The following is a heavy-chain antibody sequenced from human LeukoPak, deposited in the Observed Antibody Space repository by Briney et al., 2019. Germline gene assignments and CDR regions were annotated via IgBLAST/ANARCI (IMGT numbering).Heavy chain of an antibody. V-gene: IGHV3-30-3*01. D-gene: IGHD3-22*01. J-gene: IGHJ4*02. CDR2: ISYDGSNK. Sequence: GGSLRLSCAASGFIFSSYAMHWVRQAPGKGLEWVAVISYDGSNKYYADSVKGRFTISRDNSKNTLYLQMNSLRAEDTAVYYCARDEEDYYDSSGYSYYFDYWGQGTLVTVSS. CDR3: ARDEEDYYDSSGYSYYFDY. CDR1: GFIFSSYA.